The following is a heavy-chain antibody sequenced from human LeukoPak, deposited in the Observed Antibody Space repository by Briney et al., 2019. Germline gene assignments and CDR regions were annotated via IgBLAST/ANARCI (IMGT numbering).Heavy chain of an antibody. J-gene: IGHJ3*02. V-gene: IGHV4-34*01. CDR2: INHSGST. CDR3: ARGARRFLEWFDAFDI. CDR1: GGSFSGYY. Sequence: SETLSLTCAVYGGSFSGYYWSWIRQPPGKGLEWIGEINHSGSTYYSPSLKSRVTMSVDTSKNQFSLKLSSVTAADTAVYYCARGARRFLEWFDAFDIWGQGTMVTVSS. D-gene: IGHD3-3*01.